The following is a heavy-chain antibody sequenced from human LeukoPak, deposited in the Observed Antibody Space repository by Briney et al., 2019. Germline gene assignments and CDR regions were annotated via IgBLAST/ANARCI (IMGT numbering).Heavy chain of an antibody. D-gene: IGHD6-13*01. CDR3: PKDSSGYSTA. Sequence: GGSLRLSCAAAGFNFSSYWMTWVRQAPGKGLGWVANIKQDGTEKYCVDSVKGRFTISRDNAKNSLYLQMNSLRAEDTALYFCPKDSSGYSTAWGQGTPVTVSS. J-gene: IGHJ4*02. CDR1: GFNFSSYW. CDR2: IKQDGTEK. V-gene: IGHV3-7*05.